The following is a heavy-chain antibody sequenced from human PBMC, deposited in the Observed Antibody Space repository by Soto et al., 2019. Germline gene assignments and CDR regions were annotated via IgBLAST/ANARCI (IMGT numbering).Heavy chain of an antibody. J-gene: IGHJ4*02. CDR2: IYHSGST. V-gene: IGHV4-30-2*02. CDR3: ARSSGMATTFDR. D-gene: IGHD3-10*01. CDR1: GGSISSGGYS. Sequence: SETLSLTCAVSGGSISSGGYSWSRIRQPPGKGLEWIGYIYHSGSTYYNPSLKSRVTISVDRSEKQFSLNLNSVTSADTAIYYCARSSGMATTFDRWGQGTQVAVSS.